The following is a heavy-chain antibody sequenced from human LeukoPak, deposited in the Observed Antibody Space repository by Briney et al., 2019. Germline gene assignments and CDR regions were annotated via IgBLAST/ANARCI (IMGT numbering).Heavy chain of an antibody. Sequence: SETLSLTCTVSGGSISSYYWSWLRQPPGKGLEWIGYIYYSGSTNYNPSLKSRVTLSVDTSKNQFSLKLSSVTAADTAVYYCARDSGAAGTDYWGQGTLVTVSS. V-gene: IGHV4-59*01. CDR3: ARDSGAAGTDY. CDR2: IYYSGST. J-gene: IGHJ4*02. CDR1: GGSISSYY. D-gene: IGHD6-13*01.